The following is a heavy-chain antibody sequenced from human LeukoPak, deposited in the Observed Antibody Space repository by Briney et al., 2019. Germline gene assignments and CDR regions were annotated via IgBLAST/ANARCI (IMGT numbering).Heavy chain of an antibody. Sequence: ASVKVSCKASGGTFSSYAISWVRQAPGQGLEWMGGIIPIFGTANYAQKFQGRVTITADKSTSTAYMELSSLRSEDTAVYYCARPKSGGVAATHYFDYWGQGTLVTVSS. V-gene: IGHV1-69*06. CDR2: IIPIFGTA. CDR1: GGTFSSYA. J-gene: IGHJ4*02. D-gene: IGHD2-15*01. CDR3: ARPKSGGVAATHYFDY.